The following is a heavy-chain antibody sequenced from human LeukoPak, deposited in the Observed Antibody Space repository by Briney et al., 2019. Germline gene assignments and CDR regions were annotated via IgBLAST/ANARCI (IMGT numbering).Heavy chain of an antibody. CDR2: ISTTGTI. Sequence: GGSLRLSCEASGFTFSSYSMNWVRQAPGKGLEWLAYISTTGTIYYAESVKGRFTISRDNAKNSPYLEMNSLRAEDTAVYYCARLTDYWGQGTLVTVSS. D-gene: IGHD1-14*01. CDR3: ARLTDY. V-gene: IGHV3-48*01. CDR1: GFTFSSYS. J-gene: IGHJ4*02.